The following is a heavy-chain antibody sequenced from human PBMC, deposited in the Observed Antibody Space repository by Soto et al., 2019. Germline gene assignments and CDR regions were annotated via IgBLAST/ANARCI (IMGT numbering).Heavy chain of an antibody. Sequence: ASVKVSCKASGYSFTTYYIHWVRQAPGQGLQWMGIINPSCGSTTYAQKFQGRITMTRDTSTTTVYLELSSLRSEDTAVYYCARDLSDLIRGAKEADLDYWGQGTLVTVSS. J-gene: IGHJ4*02. V-gene: IGHV1-46*03. D-gene: IGHD3-10*01. CDR2: INPSCGST. CDR1: GYSFTTYY. CDR3: ARDLSDLIRGAKEADLDY.